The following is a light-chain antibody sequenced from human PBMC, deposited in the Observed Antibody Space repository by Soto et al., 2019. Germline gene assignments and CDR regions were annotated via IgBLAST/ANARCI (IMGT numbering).Light chain of an antibody. CDR1: SSNIVAGDE. J-gene: IGLJ3*02. CDR3: HSYDSNLCCVV. Sequence: QAVLTQPPSVSWAPGQRVTTSFTGSSSNIVAGDEVHWYRQVPGTAPELRMYGNIYRPTRVPDRFSGSKSGASVSLVITGLHAEDEADYACHSYDSNLCCVVFGGGT. CDR2: GNI. V-gene: IGLV1-40*01.